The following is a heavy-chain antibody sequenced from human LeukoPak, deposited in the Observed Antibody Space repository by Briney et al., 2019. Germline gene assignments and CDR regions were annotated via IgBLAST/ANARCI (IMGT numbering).Heavy chain of an antibody. V-gene: IGHV3-23*01. Sequence: GGSLRLSCAASGFTFSSYAMSWVRQAPGKGLEWVSAISGSGVSTYYADSVKGRFTISRDNSNNTLYLQMNSLRAEDTALYYCAKGDYCSSASCPLGYWGQGTLVTVSS. CDR3: AKGDYCSSASCPLGY. D-gene: IGHD2-2*01. J-gene: IGHJ4*02. CDR2: ISGSGVST. CDR1: GFTFSSYA.